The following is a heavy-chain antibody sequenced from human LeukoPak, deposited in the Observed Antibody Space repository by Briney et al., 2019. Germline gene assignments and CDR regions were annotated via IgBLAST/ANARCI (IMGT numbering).Heavy chain of an antibody. CDR3: ARGLYYYGSGSSDY. D-gene: IGHD3-10*01. Sequence: ASVKVSCKASGYTFTGYYMHWVRQAPGQGLEWMGWINPNSGGTNYAQKFQGRVTMTRDTSISTAYMELSRLRSDGTAVYYCARGLYYYGSGSSDYWGQGTLVTVSS. V-gene: IGHV1-2*02. CDR2: INPNSGGT. J-gene: IGHJ4*02. CDR1: GYTFTGYY.